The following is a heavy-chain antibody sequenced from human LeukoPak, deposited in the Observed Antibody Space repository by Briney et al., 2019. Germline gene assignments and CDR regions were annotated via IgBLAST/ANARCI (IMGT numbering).Heavy chain of an antibody. Sequence: GGSLRLSCAASGFTLSDYYMSWIRQAPGKGLEWVSYISSSGSTIYYADSVKGRFTISRDNAKNSLYLQMNSLRAEDTAVYYCAGNYYDSSGYSYWGQGTLVTVSS. CDR2: ISSSGSTI. D-gene: IGHD3-22*01. CDR3: AGNYYDSSGYSY. CDR1: GFTLSDYY. J-gene: IGHJ4*02. V-gene: IGHV3-11*04.